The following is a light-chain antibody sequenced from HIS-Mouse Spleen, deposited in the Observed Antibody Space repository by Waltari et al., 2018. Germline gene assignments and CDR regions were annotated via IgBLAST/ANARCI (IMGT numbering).Light chain of an antibody. CDR1: KLGDKY. CDR2: QDS. CDR3: AAWDDSLSGSVV. V-gene: IGLV3-1*01. J-gene: IGLJ2*01. Sequence: SYELTQPPSVSVSPGQTASITCSGDKLGDKYACWYQQKPGQSPVLVIYQDSKRPSGVPDRFSGSKSGTSASLAISGLRSEDEADYYCAAWDDSLSGSVVFGGGTKLTVL.